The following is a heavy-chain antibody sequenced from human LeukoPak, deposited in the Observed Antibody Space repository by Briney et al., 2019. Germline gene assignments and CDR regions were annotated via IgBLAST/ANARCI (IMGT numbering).Heavy chain of an antibody. D-gene: IGHD1-26*01. CDR2: ISGSDGYT. J-gene: IGHJ4*02. CDR1: GFTFSSYA. Sequence: TGGSLRLSCGASGFTFSSYAMSWVRQAPGKGLEWVSGISGSDGYTYYADSVKGRFTISRDNSKNTLYLQMNSLRAEDTAIYYCAKDRAWGAFAYWGQGTLVTVSS. V-gene: IGHV3-23*01. CDR3: AKDRAWGAFAY.